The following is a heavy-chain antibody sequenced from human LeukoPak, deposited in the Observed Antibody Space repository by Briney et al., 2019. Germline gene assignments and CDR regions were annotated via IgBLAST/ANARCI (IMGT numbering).Heavy chain of an antibody. CDR3: ADILRGYYYGMDV. V-gene: IGHV4-30-4*01. CDR2: IYYSGST. Sequence: SQTLSLTCTVSGGSISSGDYYWSWIRQPPGKGLEWIGYIYYSGSTYYNPSLKSRVTISVDTSKNQFSLKLSSVTAADTAVYYCADILRGYYYGMDVWGQGTTVTVSS. J-gene: IGHJ6*02. CDR1: GGSISSGDYY. D-gene: IGHD1-26*01.